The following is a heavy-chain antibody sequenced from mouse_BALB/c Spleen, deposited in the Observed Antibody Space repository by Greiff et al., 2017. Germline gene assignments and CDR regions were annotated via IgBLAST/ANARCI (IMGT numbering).Heavy chain of an antibody. CDR2: ISYSGST. CDR1: GYSITSDYA. J-gene: IGHJ4*01. V-gene: IGHV3-2*02. Sequence: EVQLQESGPGLVKPSQSLSLTCTVTGYSITSDYAWNWIRQFPGNKLEWMGYISYSGSTSYNPSLKSRISITRDTSKNQFFLQLNSVTTEDTATYYCARGDYDAYYAMDYWGQGTSVTVSS. CDR3: ARGDYDAYYAMDY. D-gene: IGHD2-4*01.